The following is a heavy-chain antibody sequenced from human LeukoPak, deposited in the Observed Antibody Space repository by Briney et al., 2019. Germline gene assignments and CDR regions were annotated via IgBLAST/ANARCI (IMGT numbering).Heavy chain of an antibody. V-gene: IGHV4-34*01. Sequence: SETLSLTCAVYGGSFSGYYWSWIRQPPGKGLEWIGEINHSGSTNYNPSLKSRVTISVDTSKNQFSLKLSSVTAADTAVYYCARRGDGISFDYWGQGTLVTVSS. CDR1: GGSFSGYY. D-gene: IGHD3-16*01. CDR3: ARRGDGISFDY. J-gene: IGHJ4*02. CDR2: INHSGST.